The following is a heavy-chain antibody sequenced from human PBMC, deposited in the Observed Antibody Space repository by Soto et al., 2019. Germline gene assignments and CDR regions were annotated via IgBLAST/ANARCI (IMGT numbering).Heavy chain of an antibody. D-gene: IGHD6-13*01. CDR3: ARFGQQLHFAY. J-gene: IGHJ4*02. CDR2: IYYSGST. Sequence: SETLSLTCTVSGGSISSYYWSWIRQPPGKGLEWIGYIYYSGSTNYNPSLKSRVTISVDTSKNQFPLKLSSVTAADTAVYYCARFGQQLHFAYWGQGTLVTVSS. CDR1: GGSISSYY. V-gene: IGHV4-59*01.